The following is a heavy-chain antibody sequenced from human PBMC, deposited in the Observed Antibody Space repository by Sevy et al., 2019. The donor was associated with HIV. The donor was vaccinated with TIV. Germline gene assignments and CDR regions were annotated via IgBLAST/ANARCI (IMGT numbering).Heavy chain of an antibody. V-gene: IGHV4-34*01. J-gene: IGHJ5*02. D-gene: IGHD3-10*01. CDR3: ARVSRLLWFRESNWFDP. Sequence: SETLSLTCAVYGGSFSGYYWSWIRQPPGKGLEWIGEINHSGSTNYNPSLKSRVTISVDTSKNQFSLKLSFVTAADTAVYYCARVSRLLWFRESNWFDPWGQGTLVIVSS. CDR2: INHSGST. CDR1: GGSFSGYY.